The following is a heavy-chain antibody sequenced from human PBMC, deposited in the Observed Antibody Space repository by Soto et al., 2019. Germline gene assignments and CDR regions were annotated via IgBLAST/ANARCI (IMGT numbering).Heavy chain of an antibody. CDR2: LGGSVNTT. J-gene: IGHJ6*03. Sequence: EVQLLESGGGLGQPGGSLRLSCVASGFSFSNSAMSWVRQAPGRGLEWVSTLGGSVNTTYYADSVKGRFTISRDNSKNTLSLQVNSLRAEDTAIHYYAKLGLEPTGYYYAYRDVWGTGTTVTVSS. D-gene: IGHD1-1*01. CDR3: AKLGLEPTGYYYAYRDV. V-gene: IGHV3-23*01. CDR1: GFSFSNSA.